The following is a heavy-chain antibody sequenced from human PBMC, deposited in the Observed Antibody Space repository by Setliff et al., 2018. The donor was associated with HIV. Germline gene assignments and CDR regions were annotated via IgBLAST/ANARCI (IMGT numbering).Heavy chain of an antibody. V-gene: IGHV1-2*06. CDR2: INPTSGDT. Sequence: ASVKVSCKASGYTLTGYYMNWVRQAPGQGLEWMGRINPTSGDTNYAQKFQGRVTMTRDTSISTAYMELSRLKSDDAAVYYCAREGISGSYCDYWGQGTLVTVSS. D-gene: IGHD1-26*01. CDR1: GYTLTGYY. CDR3: AREGISGSYCDY. J-gene: IGHJ4*02.